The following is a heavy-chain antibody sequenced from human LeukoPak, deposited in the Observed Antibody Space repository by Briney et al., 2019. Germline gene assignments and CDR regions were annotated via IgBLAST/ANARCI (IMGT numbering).Heavy chain of an antibody. V-gene: IGHV4-39*01. CDR2: IYYSGST. Sequence: SETLSLTCTVSGDSISSSSYYWGWIRQPPGKGLEWIGSIYYSGSTYYNPSLKSRVTISVDTSKNQFSLKLSSVTAADTAVYYCASSSQLARFDYWGQGPWSPSTQ. CDR1: GDSISSSSYY. J-gene: IGHJ4*02. D-gene: IGHD1-1*01. CDR3: ASSSQLARFDY.